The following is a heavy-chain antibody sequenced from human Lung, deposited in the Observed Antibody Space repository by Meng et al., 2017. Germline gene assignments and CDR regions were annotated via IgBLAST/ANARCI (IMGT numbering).Heavy chain of an antibody. CDR1: GSTFNSYL. Sequence: ASVKVSCKASGSTFNSYLITWVRQAPGQGLEWMGWISTYCHNTNYAQKFQGRVTMATDTSTSTVNMELRSLRSDDTAVYYCAGVLETRVRGVARQNYYSMDVWAQGTTVTVSS. V-gene: IGHV1-18*01. D-gene: IGHD3-10*01. CDR3: AGVLETRVRGVARQNYYSMDV. CDR2: ISTYCHNT. J-gene: IGHJ6*02.